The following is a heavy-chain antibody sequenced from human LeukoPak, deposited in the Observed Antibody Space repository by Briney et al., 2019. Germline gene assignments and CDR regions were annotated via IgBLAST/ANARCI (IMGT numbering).Heavy chain of an antibody. J-gene: IGHJ5*02. D-gene: IGHD6-19*01. V-gene: IGHV4-59*01. CDR3: ARAPGVGGGPVAGTNWFDP. Sequence: SETLSLTCTVSGCSMSSYYWSWIRQPPGKGLEWIGYIYHSGTTNYNPSLKSRVTISVDKSKKQFSLKLNSVTAADTAVYYCARAPGVGGGPVAGTNWFDPWGQGTLVTVSS. CDR1: GCSMSSYY. CDR2: IYHSGTT.